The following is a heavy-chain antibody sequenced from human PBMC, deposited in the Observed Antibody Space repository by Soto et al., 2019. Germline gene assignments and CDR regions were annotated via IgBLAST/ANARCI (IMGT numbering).Heavy chain of an antibody. J-gene: IGHJ4*02. V-gene: IGHV3-23*01. CDR1: GFTFSSYA. Sequence: PGGSLRLSCAASGFTFSSYAMSWVRQAPGKGLEWVSAISGSGGSTYYADSVKGRFTISRDNSKNTLYLQMNSLRAEDTAVYYCAKMVLEGGGRVAVLRMVFDYWGQGTLVTVSS. CDR2: ISGSGGST. CDR3: AKMVLEGGGRVAVLRMVFDY. D-gene: IGHD2-8*01.